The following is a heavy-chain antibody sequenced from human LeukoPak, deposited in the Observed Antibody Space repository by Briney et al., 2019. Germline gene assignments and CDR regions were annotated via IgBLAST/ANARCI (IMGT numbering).Heavy chain of an antibody. J-gene: IGHJ5*02. V-gene: IGHV4-59*12. CDR1: GGSISSYY. CDR2: IYYSGST. CDR3: ARDGRYSGYDYYNWFDP. Sequence: SETLSLTCTVSGGSISSYYWSWIRQPPGKGLEWIGYIYYSGSTYYNPSLKSRVTISVDTSKNQFSLKLSSVTAADTAVYYCARDGRYSGYDYYNWFDPWGQGTLVTVSS. D-gene: IGHD5-12*01.